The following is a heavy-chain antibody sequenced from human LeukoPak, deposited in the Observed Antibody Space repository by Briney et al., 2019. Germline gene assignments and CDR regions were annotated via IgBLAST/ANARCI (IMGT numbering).Heavy chain of an antibody. CDR2: ISWDGGST. V-gene: IGHV3-43D*03. CDR3: AADPSRVLLWFGELVN. J-gene: IGHJ4*02. Sequence: PGGSLRLSCAASGFTFDDYAMHWVRQAPGKGLEWVSLISWDGGSTYYADSVKGRFTISRDNSKNSLYLQMNRLRAEDTALYYCAADPSRVLLWFGELVNWGQGTLVTVSS. CDR1: GFTFDDYA. D-gene: IGHD3-10*01.